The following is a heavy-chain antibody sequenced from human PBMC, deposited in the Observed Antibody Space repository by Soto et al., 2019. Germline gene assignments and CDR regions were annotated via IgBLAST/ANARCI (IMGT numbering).Heavy chain of an antibody. CDR2: ISYDGSTT. CDR1: GFAFRRYA. CDR3: ARDQSSTVITSTHFDP. D-gene: IGHD4-17*01. Sequence: GGSLRLSCAASGFAFRRYAMEWVRQVPGKGLEWVAVISYDGSTTLYEDSVKGRFTISRDNSNNTLYLQMSNLRREDTAVYYCARDQSSTVITSTHFDPCGQGTLVTVSS. J-gene: IGHJ5*02. V-gene: IGHV3-30-3*01.